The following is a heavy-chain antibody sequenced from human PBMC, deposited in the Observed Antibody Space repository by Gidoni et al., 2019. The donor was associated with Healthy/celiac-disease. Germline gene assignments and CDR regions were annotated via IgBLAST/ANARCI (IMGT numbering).Heavy chain of an antibody. V-gene: IGHV3-30*18. D-gene: IGHD5-12*01. CDR1: GFTFSSDG. J-gene: IGHJ4*02. Sequence: QVQLVESGGGVVQPGRSLRLSCAASGFTFSSDGMHWVRQAPGKGLEWVAVISYDGSNKYYADSVKGRFTISRDNSKNTLYLQMNSLRAEDTAVYYCAKDRSPYGGYADYWGQGTLVTVSS. CDR2: ISYDGSNK. CDR3: AKDRSPYGGYADY.